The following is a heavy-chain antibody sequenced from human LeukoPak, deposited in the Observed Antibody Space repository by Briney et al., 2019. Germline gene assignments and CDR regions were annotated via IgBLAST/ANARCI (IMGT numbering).Heavy chain of an antibody. CDR2: ISGSGGST. CDR3: AKWGLLWFGSYFDY. Sequence: GGSLRLSCAASGFTFSSYAMSWVRQAPGKWLEWVSAISGSGGSTYYADSVKGRFTISRDNSKNTLYLQMNSLRAEDTAVYYCAKWGLLWFGSYFDYWGQGTLVTVSS. J-gene: IGHJ4*02. D-gene: IGHD3-10*01. V-gene: IGHV3-23*01. CDR1: GFTFSSYA.